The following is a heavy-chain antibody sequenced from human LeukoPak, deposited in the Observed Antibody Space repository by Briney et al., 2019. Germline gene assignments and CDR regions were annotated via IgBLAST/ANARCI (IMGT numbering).Heavy chain of an antibody. V-gene: IGHV1-46*01. J-gene: IGHJ4*02. CDR2: INPSGGST. CDR1: GGTFSSYA. D-gene: IGHD3-3*01. CDR3: ARGKRIDFWSGYYTGPFDY. Sequence: ASVKVSCKASGGTFSSYAISWVRQAPGQGLEWMGIINPSGGSTSYAQKFQGRVTMTRDTSTSTVYMELSSLRSEDTAVYYCARGKRIDFWSGYYTGPFDYWGQGTLVTVSS.